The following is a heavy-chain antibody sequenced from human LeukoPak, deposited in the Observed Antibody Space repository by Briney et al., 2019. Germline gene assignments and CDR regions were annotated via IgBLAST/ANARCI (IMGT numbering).Heavy chain of an antibody. Sequence: QSGGSLRLSCAASGFTFGSYAMSWVRQAPGKGLEWVSAISGSGGSTYYADSVKGRFTISRDNSKNTLYLQMNSLRAEDTAVYYCAKKRRVTGTTSPDYWGQGTLVTVSS. D-gene: IGHD1-20*01. CDR1: GFTFGSYA. CDR2: ISGSGGST. J-gene: IGHJ4*02. CDR3: AKKRRVTGTTSPDY. V-gene: IGHV3-23*01.